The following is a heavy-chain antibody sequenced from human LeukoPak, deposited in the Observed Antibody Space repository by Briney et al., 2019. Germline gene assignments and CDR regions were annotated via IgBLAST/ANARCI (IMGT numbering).Heavy chain of an antibody. V-gene: IGHV1-69*05. CDR2: IIPIFGTA. Sequence: ASVKVSCKASGGTFSSYAISWVQQAPGQGLEWMGGIIPIFGTANYAQKFQGRVTITTDESTSTAYMELSSLSSEHTAVYYCARTLTVTTYQRYYYYYMDVWVKGTTVTVSS. CDR1: GGTFSSYA. CDR3: ARTLTVTTYQRYYYYYMDV. D-gene: IGHD4-11*01. J-gene: IGHJ6*03.